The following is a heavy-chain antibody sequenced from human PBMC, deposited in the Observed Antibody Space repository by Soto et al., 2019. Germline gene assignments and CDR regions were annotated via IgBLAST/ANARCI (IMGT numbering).Heavy chain of an antibody. D-gene: IGHD6-13*01. CDR2: ISSNRAYL. Sequence: PGGSLRRSCAASGFPFRSFTMHWVRQAPGKGLEWVLTISSNRAYLYYTDALRGRFTISRDNAKNSLHLQMNSLRAEDTAVYYCTRDASRDSSARGWFDPWGPGTLVTVSS. CDR3: TRDASRDSSARGWFDP. CDR1: GFPFRSFT. J-gene: IGHJ5*02. V-gene: IGHV3-21*01.